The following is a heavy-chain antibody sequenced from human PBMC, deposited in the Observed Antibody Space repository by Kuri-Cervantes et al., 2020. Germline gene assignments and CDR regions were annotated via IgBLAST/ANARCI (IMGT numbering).Heavy chain of an antibody. CDR1: GGTFSTYV. V-gene: IGHV1-69*05. J-gene: IGHJ3*02. CDR2: IIPIFDTT. CDR3: AVGTGGWDRDAFDI. Sequence: SVKVSCKTSGGTFSTYVISWVRQAPGQGLEWMGRIIPIFDTTDYAQKFQGRVTITTDDCTTTAYMDLNSLRSEDTAIYYCAVGTGGWDRDAFDIWGQGTRVTVSS. D-gene: IGHD6-19*01.